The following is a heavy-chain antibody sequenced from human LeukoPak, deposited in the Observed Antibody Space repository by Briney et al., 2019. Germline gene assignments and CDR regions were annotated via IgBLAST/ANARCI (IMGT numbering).Heavy chain of an antibody. CDR3: AKEIQGAVPFDY. V-gene: IGHV3-21*01. CDR1: GFTFSSYG. D-gene: IGHD2-2*01. Sequence: PGGSLRLSCAASGFTFSSYGMNWVRQAPGKGLEWVSSISSSSSYIYYADSVKGRFTISRDNAKNSLYLQMNSLRAEDTAVYFCAKEIQGAVPFDYWGQGTLVTVSS. J-gene: IGHJ4*02. CDR2: ISSSSSYI.